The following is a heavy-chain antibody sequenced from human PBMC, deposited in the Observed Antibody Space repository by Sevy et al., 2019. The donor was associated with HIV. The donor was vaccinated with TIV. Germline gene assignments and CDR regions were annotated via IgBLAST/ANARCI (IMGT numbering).Heavy chain of an antibody. V-gene: IGHV4-59*01. D-gene: IGHD2-2*01. CDR3: ARGGVVVPAAMPEGYYYYYMDV. CDR1: GGSISSYY. Sequence: SETLSLTCTVSGGSISSYYWSWIRQPPGKGLEWIGYIYYSGSINYNPSLKSRVTISVDTSKNQFSLKLSSVTAADTAVYYCARGGVVVPAAMPEGYYYYYMDVWGKGTTVTVSS. J-gene: IGHJ6*03. CDR2: IYYSGSI.